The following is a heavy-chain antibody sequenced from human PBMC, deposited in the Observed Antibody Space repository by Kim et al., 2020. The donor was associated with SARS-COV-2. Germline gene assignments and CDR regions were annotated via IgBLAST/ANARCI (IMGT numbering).Heavy chain of an antibody. CDR2: IYYSGST. CDR1: GGSISSSSYY. V-gene: IGHV4-39*01. D-gene: IGHD3-3*01. CDR3: ARHSLRFLEWANWFDP. J-gene: IGHJ5*02. Sequence: SETLSLTCTVSGGSISSSSYYWGWIRQPPGKGLEWIGSIYYSGSTYYNPSLKSRVTISGDTSKNQFSLKLRSVTAADTAVYYCARHSLRFLEWANWFDPWGQGTLVTVSS.